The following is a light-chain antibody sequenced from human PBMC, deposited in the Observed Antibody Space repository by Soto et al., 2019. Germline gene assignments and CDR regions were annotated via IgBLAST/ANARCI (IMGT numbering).Light chain of an antibody. CDR2: DAS. CDR1: QSINSY. V-gene: IGKV3-11*01. CDR3: QQRSKWPLT. Sequence: EIVLTQSPATLSLSPGERATLSCRASQSINSYLAWLQQKPGQAPRLLIYDASNRATGIPARFSGSGSGTAFTLTISRLEPEDFAVYYCQQRSKWPLTFGGGTKVEIK. J-gene: IGKJ4*01.